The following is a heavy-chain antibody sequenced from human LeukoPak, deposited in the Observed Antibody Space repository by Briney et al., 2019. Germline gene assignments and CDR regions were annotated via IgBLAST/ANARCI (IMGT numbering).Heavy chain of an antibody. CDR3: ARVSYGHEGAFDI. J-gene: IGHJ3*02. CDR1: GGSISSSSYY. V-gene: IGHV4-39*07. CDR2: IYYSGST. Sequence: SETPSLTCTVSGGSISSSSYYWGWIRQPPGKGLEWIGSIYYSGSTYYNPSLKSRVTISVDTSKNQFSLKLSSVTAADTAVYYCARVSYGHEGAFDIWGQGTMVTVSS. D-gene: IGHD4-17*01.